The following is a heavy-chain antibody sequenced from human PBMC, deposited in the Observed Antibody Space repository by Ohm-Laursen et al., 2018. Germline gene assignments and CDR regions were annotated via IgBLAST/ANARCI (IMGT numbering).Heavy chain of an antibody. Sequence: SSVKVSCKASGGTFSSYAISWVRQAPGQGLEWMGGIIPIFGTANYAQKFQGRVTITADESTSTAYMELSSLRSEDTAVYYCARSPRYYDSSGYDYWGQGTLVTVSS. V-gene: IGHV1-69*01. J-gene: IGHJ4*02. CDR1: GGTFSSYA. CDR3: ARSPRYYDSSGYDY. CDR2: IIPIFGTA. D-gene: IGHD3-22*01.